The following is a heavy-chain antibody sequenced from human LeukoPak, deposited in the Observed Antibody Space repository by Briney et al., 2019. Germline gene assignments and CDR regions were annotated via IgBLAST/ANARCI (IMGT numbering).Heavy chain of an antibody. CDR2: IIPIFGTA. J-gene: IGHJ3*02. V-gene: IGHV1-69*13. CDR3: ARESLTGDALDI. D-gene: IGHD3-9*01. Sequence: ASVKVSCKASGGTFSSYAISWVRQAPGQGLEWMGGIIPIFGTANYAQKFQGRVTITADESTSTAYMELSSLRSEDTAVYYCARESLTGDALDIWGQGTMVTVSS. CDR1: GGTFSSYA.